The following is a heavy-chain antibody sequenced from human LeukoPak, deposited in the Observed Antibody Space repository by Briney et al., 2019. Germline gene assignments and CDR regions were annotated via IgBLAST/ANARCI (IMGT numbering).Heavy chain of an antibody. Sequence: SETLSLTCTVSGGSISSGGYYWSWIRQPPGKGLEWIGNIYHSGSTYYNPSLKSRVTISVDRSKNQFSLKLSSVTAADTAVYYCARDLARFGYCSSTSCYGRGNDWGQGTLVAVSS. J-gene: IGHJ4*02. D-gene: IGHD2-2*01. V-gene: IGHV4-30-2*01. CDR1: GGSISSGGYY. CDR2: IYHSGST. CDR3: ARDLARFGYCSSTSCYGRGND.